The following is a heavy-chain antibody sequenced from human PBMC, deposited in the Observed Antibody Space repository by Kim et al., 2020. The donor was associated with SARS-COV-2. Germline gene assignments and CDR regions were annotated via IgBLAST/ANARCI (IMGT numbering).Heavy chain of an antibody. D-gene: IGHD6-19*01. Sequence: GGSLRLSCAASGFTFSSYWMTWVRQAPGKGLEWVANIKQDGNQKYYVDSVKGRFTISRDNAKNSLYLQMNSLRAEDTAENYCARDGDLYSSGKDAFDIWGQGTMVTVSS. V-gene: IGHV3-7*01. CDR1: GFTFSSYW. CDR2: IKQDGNQK. CDR3: ARDGDLYSSGKDAFDI. J-gene: IGHJ3*02.